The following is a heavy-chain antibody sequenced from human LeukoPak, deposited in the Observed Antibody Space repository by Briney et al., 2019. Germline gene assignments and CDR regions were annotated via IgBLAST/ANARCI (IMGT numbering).Heavy chain of an antibody. CDR3: TGGRGDGDYGGVVDY. CDR2: IRSKRNNYAT. J-gene: IGHJ4*02. D-gene: IGHD4-17*01. CDR1: GFTFSGSA. V-gene: IGHV3-73*01. Sequence: GGSLRLSCAASGFTFSGSAMPWVRQASGKGLEWVGHIRSKRNNYATAYAASVKGRFTISRDDSRNTAYLQMNSLKIEDTAVYYCTGGRGDGDYGGVVDYWGQGTLVTVSS.